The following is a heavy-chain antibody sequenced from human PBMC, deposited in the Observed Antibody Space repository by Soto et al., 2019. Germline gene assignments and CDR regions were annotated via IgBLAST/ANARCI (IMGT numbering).Heavy chain of an antibody. CDR2: ICWDDFK. J-gene: IGHJ5*02. D-gene: IGHD7-27*01. CDR3: FHRRVDATNSDWIDP. Sequence: GSGPTLVNRIQTLTLRCTFSGFSLSSDGVGVGWIRQPPGKALEWLALICWDDFKRYSPSLKNRLNITRDTSKNQVVPTLTNMNPVDTATYYCFHRRVDATNSDWIDPSSQGTLDTVSS. CDR1: GFSLSSDGVG. V-gene: IGHV2-5*02.